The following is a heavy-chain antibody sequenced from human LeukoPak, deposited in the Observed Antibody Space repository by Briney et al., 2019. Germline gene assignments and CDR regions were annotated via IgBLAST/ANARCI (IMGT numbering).Heavy chain of an antibody. CDR2: ISAYNGNT. CDR3: ARDFTRSYSSSYLDY. D-gene: IGHD6-13*01. V-gene: IGHV1-18*01. Sequence: ASVKVSCKASGYTFTSYGISWVRQAPGQGLEWMGWISAYNGNTNYAQKLQGRVTMTTDTSTSTAYMELRSLRSDDTAVYYCARDFTRSYSSSYLDYWGQGTLVTVSS. J-gene: IGHJ4*02. CDR1: GYTFTSYG.